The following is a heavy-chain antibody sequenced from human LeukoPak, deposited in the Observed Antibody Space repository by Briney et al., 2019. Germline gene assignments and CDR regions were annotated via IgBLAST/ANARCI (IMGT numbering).Heavy chain of an antibody. D-gene: IGHD3-22*01. V-gene: IGHV4-59*01. CDR3: ARENLYYYDSSGYFVGGMDV. CDR2: IYYSGST. J-gene: IGHJ6*02. CDR1: GGSISSYY. Sequence: SETLSLTCTVSGGSISSYYWSWIRQPPGKGLEWIGYIYYSGSTNYNPSLKSRVTIPVDTSKNQFSLKLSSVTAADTAVYYCARENLYYYDSSGYFVGGMDVWGQGTTVTVSS.